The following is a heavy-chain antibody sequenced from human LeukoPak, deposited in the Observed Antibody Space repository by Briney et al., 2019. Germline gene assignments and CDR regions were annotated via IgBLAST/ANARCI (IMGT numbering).Heavy chain of an antibody. V-gene: IGHV3-30*14. CDR1: GFTFSSYA. D-gene: IGHD6-13*01. CDR2: ISYDGSNK. Sequence: GGSLRLSCAASGFTFSSYAMHWVRQAPGKGLEWVAVISYDGSNKYYADSVKGRFTISRDNSKNTLYLQMNSLRAEDTAVYYCARGSAVGTAAAGTRIGWFDPWGQGTLVTVSS. CDR3: ARGSAVGTAAAGTRIGWFDP. J-gene: IGHJ5*02.